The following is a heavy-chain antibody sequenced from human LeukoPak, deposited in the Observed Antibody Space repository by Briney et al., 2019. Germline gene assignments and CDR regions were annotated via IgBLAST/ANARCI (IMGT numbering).Heavy chain of an antibody. CDR1: GYTFTSYG. CDR3: ARDAFYYDSSGYAFDI. Sequence: GASVKVSCKASGYTFTSYGISWVRQAPGQGLEWMGWISAYNGNTNYAQKLQGRVTMTTDTSTSTAYMELRSLRSDDTAVYYCARDAFYYDSSGYAFDIWGQGTTVTVSS. V-gene: IGHV1-18*01. CDR2: ISAYNGNT. J-gene: IGHJ3*02. D-gene: IGHD3-22*01.